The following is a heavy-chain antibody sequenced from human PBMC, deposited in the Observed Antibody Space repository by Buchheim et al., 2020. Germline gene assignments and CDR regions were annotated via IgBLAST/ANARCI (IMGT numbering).Heavy chain of an antibody. V-gene: IGHV1-2*06. CDR1: GYTFIGYY. CDR2: INANSGGT. D-gene: IGHD3-22*01. CDR3: ARGDSLVY. J-gene: IGHJ4*02. Sequence: QVQLVQSGAEVKKPGASVKVSCKASGYTFIGYYIHWVRQAPGQGPEWMGRINANSGGTNYAQRFQGRVTMTRDTSISTAYMELSGLTSNDTAVYYCARGDSLVYWGQGTL.